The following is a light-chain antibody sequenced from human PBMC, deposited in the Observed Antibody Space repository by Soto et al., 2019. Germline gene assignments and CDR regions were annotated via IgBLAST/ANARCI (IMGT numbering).Light chain of an antibody. J-gene: IGKJ5*01. CDR3: QQSYTTPIA. V-gene: IGKV1-39*01. Sequence: IQLPQSPSSLSTSVGDRFTITCRASQSISSYLNWYQQKPGKAPKLLIYAASSLQSGVPSRFSGSGSGTDFTLTISSLQPEDFATYYCQQSYTTPIAFGQGTRLEIK. CDR1: QSISSY. CDR2: AAS.